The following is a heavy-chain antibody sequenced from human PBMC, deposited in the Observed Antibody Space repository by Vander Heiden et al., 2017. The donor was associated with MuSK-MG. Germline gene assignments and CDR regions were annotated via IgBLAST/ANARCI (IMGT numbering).Heavy chain of an antibody. CDR1: GGSVSSSSYY. D-gene: IGHD3-22*01. V-gene: IGHV4-39*01. CDR3: ARTTSPYSYDSSGYYYAGYWYFDL. Sequence: QLQLQESSPGLVKPSETLSLTCTVSGGSVSSSSYYWGWIRQPPGKGLEWIGSIYYSGSTYYNPSLKSRVTISLDTSKNQFSLKLSSVTAADTAVYYCARTTSPYSYDSSGYYYAGYWYFDLWGRGTLVTVSS. J-gene: IGHJ2*01. CDR2: IYYSGST.